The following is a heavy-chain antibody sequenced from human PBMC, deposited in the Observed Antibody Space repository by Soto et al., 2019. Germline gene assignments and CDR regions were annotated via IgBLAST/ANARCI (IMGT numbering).Heavy chain of an antibody. Sequence: GGSLRLSCAASGFPFSSYAMHWVRPAPGKGLEWVAVISYDGSNKYYADSVKGRFTISRDNSKNTLYLQMNSLRAEDTAVYYCARELTRGLRMDVWGQGTTVTVSS. CDR1: GFPFSSYA. V-gene: IGHV3-30-3*01. D-gene: IGHD3-16*01. J-gene: IGHJ6*02. CDR3: ARELTRGLRMDV. CDR2: ISYDGSNK.